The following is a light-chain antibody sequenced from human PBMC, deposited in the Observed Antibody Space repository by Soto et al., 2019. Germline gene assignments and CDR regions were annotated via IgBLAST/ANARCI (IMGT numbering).Light chain of an antibody. CDR3: SSYAGREVV. CDR1: SSDVGGYNY. CDR2: EVT. J-gene: IGLJ2*01. Sequence: QSALTQPPSASGSPGQSVTISCTGTSSDVGGYNYVSWYQQHPGKAPKVMIYEVTKRPSGVPDRFSGSKSGNTASLTVSGLQAEDEADYYCSSYAGREVVFGGGTKVTVL. V-gene: IGLV2-8*01.